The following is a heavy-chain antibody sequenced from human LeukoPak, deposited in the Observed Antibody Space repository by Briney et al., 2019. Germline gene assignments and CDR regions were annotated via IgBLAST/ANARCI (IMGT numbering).Heavy chain of an antibody. Sequence: GGSLRLSCAASGFGFSSYAMHWVRQAPGKGLEWVAFIRHDGSHHYHGDSVKGRFTISRDNAKNSLYLQMNSLRAEDTAVYYCARGGDSSGYYFDYWGQGTLVTVSS. CDR2: IRHDGSHH. D-gene: IGHD3-22*01. CDR1: GFGFSSYA. V-gene: IGHV3-30*02. J-gene: IGHJ4*02. CDR3: ARGGDSSGYYFDY.